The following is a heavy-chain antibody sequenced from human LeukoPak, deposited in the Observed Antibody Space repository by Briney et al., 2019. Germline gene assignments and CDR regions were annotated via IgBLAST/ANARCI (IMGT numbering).Heavy chain of an antibody. CDR1: GFTFSSYG. Sequence: GGSLRLSCAASGFTFSSYGMHWVRQAPGKGLEWVAFIRYDGSDKYYADSVKGRFTISRDNSKNTLYLQMNSLKIEDTAVYYCTTGPPETVLFDYWGQGTLVTVSS. CDR2: IRYDGSDK. V-gene: IGHV3-30*02. J-gene: IGHJ4*02. CDR3: TTGPPETVLFDY. D-gene: IGHD1-14*01.